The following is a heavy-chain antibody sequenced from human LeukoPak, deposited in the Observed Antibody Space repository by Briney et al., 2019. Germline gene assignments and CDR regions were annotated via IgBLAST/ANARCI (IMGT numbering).Heavy chain of an antibody. CDR2: IYTSGGT. CDR1: GGSISSYY. J-gene: IGHJ6*03. V-gene: IGHV4-4*07. CDR3: ARDYGYYGSGSLTKYYYYYYMDV. D-gene: IGHD3-10*01. Sequence: SETLSLTCTVSGGSISSYYWSWIRQPARKGLGWSGRIYTSGGTNYNPSLQSRVTTSVDTSKNQFSLKLSSVTAADTAVYYCARDYGYYGSGSLTKYYYYYYMDVWGKGTTVTISS.